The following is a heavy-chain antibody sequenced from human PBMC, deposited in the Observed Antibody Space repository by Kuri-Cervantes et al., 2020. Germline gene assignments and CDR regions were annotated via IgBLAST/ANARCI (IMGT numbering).Heavy chain of an antibody. CDR1: GFTFSSYV. Sequence: GGSLRLSCAASGFTFSSYVMYWVRQAPGKGLEWVSDIHGGGDAFYADSVRGRFTISRDNSKNTLYLQMNSLRAEDTAVYYCAKSNSWYAFDIWGQGTMVTVSS. D-gene: IGHD6-13*01. J-gene: IGHJ3*02. CDR3: AKSNSWYAFDI. CDR2: IHGGGDA. V-gene: IGHV3-23*01.